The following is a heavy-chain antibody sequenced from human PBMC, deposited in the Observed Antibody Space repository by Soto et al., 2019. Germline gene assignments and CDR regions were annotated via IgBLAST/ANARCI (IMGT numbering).Heavy chain of an antibody. J-gene: IGHJ2*01. CDR1: GFTFSSYG. CDR3: AKDRLLTGDLPVGGNYDWYFDL. CDR2: ISYDGSNK. D-gene: IGHD7-27*01. V-gene: IGHV3-30*18. Sequence: QVQLVESGGGVVQPGRSLRLSCAASGFTFSSYGMHWVRQAPGKGLEWVAVISYDGSNKYYADSVKGRFTISRDNSKNTLYLQMNSLRAEDTAVYYCAKDRLLTGDLPVGGNYDWYFDLWGRGTLVTVSS.